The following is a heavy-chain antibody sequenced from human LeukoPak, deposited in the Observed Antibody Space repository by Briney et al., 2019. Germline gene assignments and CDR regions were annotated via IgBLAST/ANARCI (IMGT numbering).Heavy chain of an antibody. CDR1: GDSVSSNSAA. D-gene: IGHD6-13*01. CDR3: ARSIPYSSSSYYYYGMDV. J-gene: IGHJ6*02. CDR2: TYYRSKWYN. V-gene: IGHV6-1*01. Sequence: SQTLSLTCAISGDSVSSNSAAWNWIRQSPSRGLEWLGRTYYRSKWYNDYAVSVKSRITINPDTSKNQFSLQLNSVTPEDTAVYYCARSIPYSSSSYYYYGMDVWGQGTTVTVSS.